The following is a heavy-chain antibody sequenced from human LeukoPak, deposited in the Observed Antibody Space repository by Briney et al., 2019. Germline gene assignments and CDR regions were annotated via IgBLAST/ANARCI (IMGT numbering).Heavy chain of an antibody. D-gene: IGHD3-16*01. CDR1: GDSISGSY. V-gene: IGHV4-59*01. J-gene: IGHJ6*02. Sequence: TSETLSLTCTVSGDSISGSYWTWLRQPPGQGLEWIGQIHYSGRADYNPSLKRRITISVDTSKNQMSLTLTSVTAADTAIYYCVKFGVDYDMGVWGQGTTVTVSS. CDR2: IHYSGRA. CDR3: VKFGVDYDMGV.